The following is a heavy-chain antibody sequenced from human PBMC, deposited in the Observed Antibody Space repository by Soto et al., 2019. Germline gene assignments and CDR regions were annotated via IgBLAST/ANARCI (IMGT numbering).Heavy chain of an antibody. CDR2: IYYSGST. J-gene: IGHJ6*02. CDR1: GGSISSYY. D-gene: IGHD6-13*01. CDR3: ARGGSSWYVYGYYYGMDV. V-gene: IGHV4-59*01. Sequence: SETLSLTCTVSGGSISSYYWSWIRQPPGKGLEWIGYIYYSGSTNYNPSLKSRVTISVDTSKNQFSLKLSSVTAADTAVYYCARGGSSWYVYGYYYGMDVWGQGTTVTVS.